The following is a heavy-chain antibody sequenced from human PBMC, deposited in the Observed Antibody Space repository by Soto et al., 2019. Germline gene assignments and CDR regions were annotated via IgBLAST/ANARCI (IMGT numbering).Heavy chain of an antibody. Sequence: GGSLRLSCAASGFTFSTYAMSWVRQAPEKGLEWVSAISGSGGSTYYADSVKGRFTISRDNSKNTLYLQMDNLRAEDTAVYYCAEEGGYSSSLYYYFYGMDVWGQGTTVTVSS. CDR3: AEEGGYSSSLYYYFYGMDV. CDR1: GFTFSTYA. CDR2: ISGSGGST. D-gene: IGHD6-13*01. J-gene: IGHJ6*02. V-gene: IGHV3-23*01.